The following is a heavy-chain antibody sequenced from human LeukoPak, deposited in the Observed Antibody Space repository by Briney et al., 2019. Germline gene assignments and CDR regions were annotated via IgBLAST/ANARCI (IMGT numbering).Heavy chain of an antibody. D-gene: IGHD3-10*01. J-gene: IGHJ6*03. CDR2: INPNSGGT. CDR1: GYTFTGYY. V-gene: IGHV1-2*02. CDR3: ARANYYGSGSYYNYYYYMDV. Sequence: GASVKVSCKASGYTFTGYYMHWVRQAPGQGLEWMGWINPNSGGTNYAQKFQGRVTMTRDTSISTAYMELSRLRSDDTAVYYCARANYYGSGSYYNYYYYMDVWGKGTTVTISS.